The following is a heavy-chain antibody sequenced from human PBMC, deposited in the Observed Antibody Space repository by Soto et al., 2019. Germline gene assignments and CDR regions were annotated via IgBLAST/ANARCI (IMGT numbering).Heavy chain of an antibody. Sequence: PSETLSLTCTVSGGSISSYYWSWIRQPPGKGLEWIGYIYYSGSTNYNPSLKSRVTISVDTSKNQFSLKLSSVTAADTAVYYCARIIAADDDVGYYYYYYGMDVWGQGTTVTVYS. V-gene: IGHV4-59*01. CDR3: ARIIAADDDVGYYYYYYGMDV. D-gene: IGHD6-13*01. CDR2: IYYSGST. CDR1: GGSISSYY. J-gene: IGHJ6*02.